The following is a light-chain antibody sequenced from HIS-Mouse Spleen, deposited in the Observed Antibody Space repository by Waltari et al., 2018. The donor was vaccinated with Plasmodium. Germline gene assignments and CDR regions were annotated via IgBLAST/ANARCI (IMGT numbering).Light chain of an antibody. Sequence: DIHMTQSPSSLSASVGDRVTITFRASQGMSSYLNWYQQKPGKAPRLLSYAASSLQSGVPSRFSGSGSGTDFTVTISSLQAEDFATYYCQQSYSTPWTFGQGTKVESK. CDR2: AAS. CDR3: QQSYSTPWT. CDR1: QGMSSY. V-gene: IGKV1-39*01. J-gene: IGKJ1*01.